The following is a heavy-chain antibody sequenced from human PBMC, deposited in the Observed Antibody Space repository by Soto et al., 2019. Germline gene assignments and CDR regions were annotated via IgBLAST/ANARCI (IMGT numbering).Heavy chain of an antibody. CDR2: IYYSGST. CDR3: ARGRRGVYYYYGMDV. Sequence: PSETLSLTCTVSGGSISSYYWSWIRQPPGKGLEWIGYIYYSGSTNYNPSLKSRVTISVDTSKNQFSLKLSSVTDADTTVYYCARGRRGVYYYYGMDVWGQGTTVTVSS. D-gene: IGHD3-10*01. J-gene: IGHJ6*02. CDR1: GGSISSYY. V-gene: IGHV4-59*01.